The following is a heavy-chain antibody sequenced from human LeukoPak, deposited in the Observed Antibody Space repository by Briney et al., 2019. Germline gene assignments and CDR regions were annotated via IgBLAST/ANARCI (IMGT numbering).Heavy chain of an antibody. Sequence: ASVKLSCKASGYTFTSYYIHWVRLAPGQGLEWMGIINPSGGTTSYSHKFQDRVTMTRDTSTSKVYMELSSLRSEDTALYYCARDVAVVTATQAKAFDIWGQGTMVTVSS. D-gene: IGHD2-21*02. V-gene: IGHV1-46*01. J-gene: IGHJ3*02. CDR3: ARDVAVVTATQAKAFDI. CDR1: GYTFTSYY. CDR2: INPSGGTT.